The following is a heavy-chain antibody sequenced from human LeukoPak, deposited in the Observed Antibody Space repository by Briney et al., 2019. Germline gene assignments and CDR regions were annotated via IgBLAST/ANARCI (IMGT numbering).Heavy chain of an antibody. J-gene: IGHJ3*02. V-gene: IGHV3-23*01. Sequence: GGSLRLSCAVSGVTFSNYAMSWVRQSPGKGLEWVSAISGSGGSTYYADSVKGRFTISRDNSKNTLYLQMNSLRAEDTAVYYCAKEREQWLAPDAFDIWGQGTMVTVSS. CDR1: GVTFSNYA. CDR3: AKEREQWLAPDAFDI. CDR2: ISGSGGST. D-gene: IGHD6-19*01.